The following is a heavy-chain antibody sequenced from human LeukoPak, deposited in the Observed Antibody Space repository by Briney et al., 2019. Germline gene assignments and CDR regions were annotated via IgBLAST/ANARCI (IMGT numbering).Heavy chain of an antibody. D-gene: IGHD3-22*01. Sequence: PGGSRRLSCAASGFTFSGSWMSWVRQAPGKGLEWVADIKEDGGEKYYVDSVKGRFTISRDNVKNSLYLQMNSLRAEDTAVYYCARGTYYDRSTYYPGYWGQGTLVTVSS. CDR1: GFTFSGSW. CDR2: IKEDGGEK. CDR3: ARGTYYDRSTYYPGY. J-gene: IGHJ4*02. V-gene: IGHV3-7*04.